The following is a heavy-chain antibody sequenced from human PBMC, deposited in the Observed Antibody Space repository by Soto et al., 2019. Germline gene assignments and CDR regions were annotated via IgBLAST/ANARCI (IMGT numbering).Heavy chain of an antibody. CDR2: IKQDGSEK. CDR1: GFTFSSYW. V-gene: IGHV3-7*01. Sequence: EVQLVESGGGLVQPGGSLRLSCAASGFTFSSYWMSWVRQAPGKGLEWVANIKQDGSEKYYVDSVKGRFTISRGNAKNSLYLQMNSLRAEDTAVYYCARVGIAAAGTGRKFNFDYWGQGTLVTVSS. J-gene: IGHJ4*02. CDR3: ARVGIAAAGTGRKFNFDY. D-gene: IGHD6-13*01.